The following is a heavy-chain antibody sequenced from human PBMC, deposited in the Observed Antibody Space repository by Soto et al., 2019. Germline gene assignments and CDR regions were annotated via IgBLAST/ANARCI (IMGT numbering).Heavy chain of an antibody. CDR3: AKTKLSSTDAFDI. CDR1: AFTFSHFG. D-gene: IGHD2-8*01. Sequence: QVQLVESGGGVGQPGRSLRLSCAASAFTFSHFGMHWVRQAPGKGLEWVAGISYDGVTTYFADSVKGRFTVSRDTSKNMLYLQLSSLRAEDTAVYYCAKTKLSSTDAFDIWGQGTMVTVSS. J-gene: IGHJ3*02. V-gene: IGHV3-30*18. CDR2: ISYDGVTT.